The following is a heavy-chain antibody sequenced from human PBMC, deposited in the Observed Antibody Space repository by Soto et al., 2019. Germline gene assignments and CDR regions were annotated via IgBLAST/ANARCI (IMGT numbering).Heavy chain of an antibody. Sequence: VQLVESGGGVVQPGRSRRHSCAASGFTFSDYAMHWVRQSPGKGLEWVAVVSHDGRNTHYADSVKGRFTISRDSSKNTVSLEMTSLRAEDTAVYYCAKGGRQWLVTSDFNYWGQGALVTVSS. CDR2: VSHDGRNT. J-gene: IGHJ4*02. V-gene: IGHV3-30*18. CDR3: AKGGRQWLVTSDFNY. D-gene: IGHD6-19*01. CDR1: GFTFSDYA.